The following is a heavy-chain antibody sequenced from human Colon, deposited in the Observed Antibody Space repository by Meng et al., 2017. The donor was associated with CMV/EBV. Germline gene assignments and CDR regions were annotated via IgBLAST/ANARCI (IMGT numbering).Heavy chain of an antibody. J-gene: IGHJ5*02. CDR3: ASSFHGSGSPDH. Sequence: QVQWVESGAGVVQPGRSLRLSVAASGVDFLNSPIHWVLQVPGKGLEWVTIISYDGSHALYADSVKGRFTISRDNSKNTLYLQMNSLRPEDTAVYYCASSFHGSGSPDHWGQGTLVTVSS. D-gene: IGHD3-10*01. CDR2: ISYDGSHA. V-gene: IGHV3-30-3*01. CDR1: GVDFLNSP.